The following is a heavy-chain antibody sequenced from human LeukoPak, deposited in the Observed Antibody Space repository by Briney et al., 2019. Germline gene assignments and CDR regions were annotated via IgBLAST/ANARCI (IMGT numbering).Heavy chain of an antibody. Sequence: ASVKVSCKASGYIFTGYYINWVRQAPGQGLEWRGWINPDGGADYAQKYQGRVTMTRDTSISTAYMALSRLRSDDTAVYYCARGPPEYCSGGSCYSGRNWIDPWGQGTLVTVSS. CDR1: GYIFTGYY. CDR2: INPDGGA. D-gene: IGHD2-15*01. J-gene: IGHJ5*02. V-gene: IGHV1-2*02. CDR3: ARGPPEYCSGGSCYSGRNWIDP.